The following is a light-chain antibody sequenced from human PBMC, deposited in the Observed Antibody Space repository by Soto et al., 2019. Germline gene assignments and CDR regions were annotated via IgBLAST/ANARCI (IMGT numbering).Light chain of an antibody. CDR3: QQYNSWPPIT. J-gene: IGKJ5*01. Sequence: EVLLTQSPATLSVSPGESATLSCRASESVSRNLAWYQQKPGQAPRLLIYDASTRATGIPDRFSGGGSGTEFTPTISSLQSEDFVVYYCQQYNSWPPITFGQGTRLEIK. V-gene: IGKV3-15*01. CDR2: DAS. CDR1: ESVSRN.